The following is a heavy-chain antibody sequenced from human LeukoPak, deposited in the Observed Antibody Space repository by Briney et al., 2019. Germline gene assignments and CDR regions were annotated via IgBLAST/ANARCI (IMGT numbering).Heavy chain of an antibody. CDR3: AKGSGYYDSSGYSDY. J-gene: IGHJ4*02. D-gene: IGHD3-22*01. Sequence: GGSLRLSCAASGFTFSSYGMHWVRPAPGKGLEWVAVIWYDGSNKYYADSVKGRFTISRDNSKNTLYLQMNSLRAEDTAVYYCAKGSGYYDSSGYSDYWGQGTLVTVSS. V-gene: IGHV3-33*06. CDR2: IWYDGSNK. CDR1: GFTFSSYG.